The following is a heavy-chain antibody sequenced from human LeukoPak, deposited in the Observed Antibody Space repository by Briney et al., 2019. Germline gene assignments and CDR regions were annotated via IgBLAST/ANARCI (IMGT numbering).Heavy chain of an antibody. CDR2: ISSSSSTI. CDR3: ARDPHSSSWPFDY. V-gene: IGHV3-48*04. D-gene: IGHD6-13*01. CDR1: GFTFSSYS. Sequence: PGGSLRLSCAASGFTFSSYSMNWVRQAPGKGLEWVSYISSSSSTIYYADSVKGRFTISRDNAKNSLYLQMNSLRAEDTAVYYCARDPHSSSWPFDYWGQGTLVTVSS. J-gene: IGHJ4*02.